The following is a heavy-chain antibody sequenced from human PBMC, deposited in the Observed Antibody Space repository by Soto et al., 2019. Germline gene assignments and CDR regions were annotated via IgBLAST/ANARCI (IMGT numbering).Heavy chain of an antibody. J-gene: IGHJ5*02. CDR3: ARDSLTGNYFDP. CDR1: GGSVNSGSYY. D-gene: IGHD1-7*01. Sequence: SETLSLTCTVSGGSVNSGSYYWSWIRQPPGKGLEWIGYIYYSGYTSYNPSLKNRVTISVDKSKNQFSLTLSFVTAADTAVYYCARDSLTGNYFDPWGQGTLVTVSS. CDR2: IYYSGYT. V-gene: IGHV4-61*01.